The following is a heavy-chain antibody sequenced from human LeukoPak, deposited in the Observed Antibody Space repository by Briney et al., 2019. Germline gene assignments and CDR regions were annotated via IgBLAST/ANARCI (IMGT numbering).Heavy chain of an antibody. CDR1: GFTFSSYW. CDR3: ARVGATVWYDFWSGPNNWFDP. V-gene: IGHV3-7*01. Sequence: GGSLRLSCAASGFTFSSYWMSWVRQAPGKGLDWVANIKQDGSEKYYVDSVKGRFTISRDNAKNSLYLQMNSLRAEDTAVYYCARVGATVWYDFWSGPNNWFDPWGQGTLVTVSS. J-gene: IGHJ5*02. D-gene: IGHD3-3*01. CDR2: IKQDGSEK.